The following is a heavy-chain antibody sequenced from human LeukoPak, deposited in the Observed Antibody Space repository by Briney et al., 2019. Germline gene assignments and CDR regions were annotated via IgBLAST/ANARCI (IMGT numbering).Heavy chain of an antibody. CDR3: ARGDILTGYYIGYFDY. J-gene: IGHJ4*02. CDR1: GFTFSDYY. D-gene: IGHD3-9*01. V-gene: IGHV3-11*01. Sequence: GGSLRLSCAASGFTFSDYYMSWIRQAPGKGLEWVPYISSSGSTIYYADSVKGRFTISRDNAKNSLYLQMNSLRAEDTAVYYCARGDILTGYYIGYFDYWGQGTLVTVSS. CDR2: ISSSGSTI.